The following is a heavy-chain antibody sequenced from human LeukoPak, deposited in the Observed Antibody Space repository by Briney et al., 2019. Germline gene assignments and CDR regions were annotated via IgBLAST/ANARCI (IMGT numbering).Heavy chain of an antibody. CDR1: GFTFSSYS. V-gene: IGHV3-48*04. CDR3: ARDIRYGDYAGWFDP. Sequence: YPGGSLRLSCAASGFTFSSYSMNWVRQAPGKGLECVSYISSSSDIIYYTDSVKGRFTISRDNAKNSLYLQMNSLRAEDTAVYYCARDIRYGDYAGWFDPWGQGTLVTVSS. D-gene: IGHD4-17*01. CDR2: ISSSSDII. J-gene: IGHJ5*02.